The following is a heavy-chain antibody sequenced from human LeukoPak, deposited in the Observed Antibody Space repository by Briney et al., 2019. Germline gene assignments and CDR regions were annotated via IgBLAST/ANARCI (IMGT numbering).Heavy chain of an antibody. V-gene: IGHV3-74*01. D-gene: IGHD4-11*01. CDR2: INSDGSST. CDR3: ARASYSNYGPWFDP. J-gene: IGHJ5*02. Sequence: PGGSLRLSCAASGFTFSSYWMHWVRQAPGKGLVWVSHINSDGSSTSYADSVKGRFTISRDNAKNTLYLQMNSLRAEDTAVYYCARASYSNYGPWFDPWGQGTLVTVPS. CDR1: GFTFSSYW.